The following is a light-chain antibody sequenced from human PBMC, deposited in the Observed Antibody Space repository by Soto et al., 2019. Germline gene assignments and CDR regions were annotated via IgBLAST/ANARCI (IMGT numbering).Light chain of an antibody. J-gene: IGKJ1*01. CDR2: GAS. CDR1: ESVNSSY. V-gene: IGKV3-20*01. CDR3: QQYGSSPWT. Sequence: ESVLTQSPGTLSLSPGERATLSCGASESVNSSYLAWYQQKPGQAPRLLMYGASSRVTGIPDRFSGSGSGTDFTLTISRLEPEDSAVYYCQQYGSSPWTFGQGTKVEIK.